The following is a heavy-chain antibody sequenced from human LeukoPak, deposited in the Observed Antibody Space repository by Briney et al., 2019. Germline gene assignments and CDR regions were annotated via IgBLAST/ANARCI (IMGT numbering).Heavy chain of an antibody. CDR2: IYYSGST. D-gene: IGHD3-22*01. CDR3: ARRGVVAPYNWFDP. J-gene: IGHJ5*02. CDR1: GGSISSSSYY. Sequence: SETLSLTCTVSGGSISSSSYYWGWIRQPPGKGLEWIGSIYYSGSTSYNPSLKSRVTISVDTSKNQFSLKLSSVTAADTAVYYCARRGVVAPYNWFDPWGQGTLVTVSS. V-gene: IGHV4-39*01.